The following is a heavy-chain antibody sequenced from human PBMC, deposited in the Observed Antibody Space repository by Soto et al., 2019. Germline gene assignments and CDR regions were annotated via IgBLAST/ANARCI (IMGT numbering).Heavy chain of an antibody. CDR1: GSTISNYG. Sequence: RPGGSLRLSCVVSGSTISNYGMHWVRQAPGKGLEWVAVISYEGSIKYYADSVKGRFTISRDNSKNTLYLQMNSLRAEDTAVYYCAKSHIVVVVATPPDNWGQGTLVTVSS. D-gene: IGHD2-15*01. CDR2: ISYEGSIK. V-gene: IGHV3-30*18. CDR3: AKSHIVVVVATPPDN. J-gene: IGHJ4*02.